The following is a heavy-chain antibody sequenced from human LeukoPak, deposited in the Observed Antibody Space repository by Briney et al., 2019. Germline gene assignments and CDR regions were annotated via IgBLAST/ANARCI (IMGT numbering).Heavy chain of an antibody. V-gene: IGHV3-23*01. CDR2: ISGSGGST. CDR1: GFTFSSYA. CDR3: AKDKLGGSYYYYYYMDV. Sequence: GGSLRLSCAASGFTFSSYAMSWVRQAPGKGLEWVSAISGSGGSTYYADSVKGRFTISRDNSKNTLYLQMNSLRAEDTAVYYCAKDKLGGSYYYYYYMDVWGKGTTVTVSS. D-gene: IGHD1-26*01. J-gene: IGHJ6*03.